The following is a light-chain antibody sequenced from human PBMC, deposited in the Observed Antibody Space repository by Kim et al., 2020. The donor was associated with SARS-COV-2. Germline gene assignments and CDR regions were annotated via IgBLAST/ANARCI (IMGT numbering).Light chain of an antibody. V-gene: IGKV3-15*01. CDR3: QQYKNWPYT. Sequence: SVSPGERATPPCRASQSVSSNLAWYQQKPGQAPRLLIYGAFTRATGIPARFSGSGSGTEFTLTINSLQSEDFAVYYCQQYKNWPYTFGQGTKLEI. CDR1: QSVSSN. J-gene: IGKJ2*01. CDR2: GAF.